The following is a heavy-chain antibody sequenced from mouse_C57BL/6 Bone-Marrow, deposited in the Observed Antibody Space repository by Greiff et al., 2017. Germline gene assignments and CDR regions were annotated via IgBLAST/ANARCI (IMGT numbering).Heavy chain of an antibody. Sequence: VQLKESGAELVRPGASVKLSCTASGFNIKDDYMHWVKQRPEQGLEWIGWIDPENGDTEYASKFQGKATITADTSSNTAYLQLSSLTSEDTAVYYCTTRGYDRVFAYWGQGTLVTVSA. J-gene: IGHJ3*01. D-gene: IGHD2-2*01. CDR2: IDPENGDT. CDR3: TTRGYDRVFAY. CDR1: GFNIKDDY. V-gene: IGHV14-4*01.